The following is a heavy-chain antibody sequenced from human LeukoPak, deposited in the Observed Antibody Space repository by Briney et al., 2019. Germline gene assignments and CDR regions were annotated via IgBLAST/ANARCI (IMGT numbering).Heavy chain of an antibody. CDR3: AKAYYYGNNGPNGLLDF. D-gene: IGHD3-22*01. CDR2: ISASDPTT. CDR1: GFIFRGHA. Sequence: PGGSLRLSRAASGFIFRGHAMTWVRQAPGKGLEWVSTISASDPTTHYADSVKGRFTISRDNSKNMVHLQMDSLRVDDTAVYYCAKAYYYGNNGPNGLLDFWGQGALVTVSS. V-gene: IGHV3-23*01. J-gene: IGHJ4*02.